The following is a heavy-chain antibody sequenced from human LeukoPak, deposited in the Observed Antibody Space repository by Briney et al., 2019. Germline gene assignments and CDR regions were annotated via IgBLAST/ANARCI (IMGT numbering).Heavy chain of an antibody. CDR2: IKQDGSEE. Sequence: GGSLRLSCAASGFTFNNYWMTWFRQAPGKGLEWVANIKQDGSEEFYVDSVKGRFAISRDNAKNSLFLQMNSLRAEDTGVYYCSSGGWLDIWGQGTLVTVSS. J-gene: IGHJ4*02. D-gene: IGHD2-15*01. V-gene: IGHV3-7*01. CDR3: SSGGWLDI. CDR1: GFTFNNYW.